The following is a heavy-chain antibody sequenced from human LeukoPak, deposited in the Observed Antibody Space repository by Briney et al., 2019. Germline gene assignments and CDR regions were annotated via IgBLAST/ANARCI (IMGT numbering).Heavy chain of an antibody. CDR3: ATDLDYGGNPRGDY. D-gene: IGHD4-23*01. V-gene: IGHV1-24*01. CDR1: GYTLTELS. CDR2: FDPEDGET. J-gene: IGHJ4*02. Sequence: ASVKVSCKVSGYTLTELSMHWVRQAPGKGLEWIGGFDPEDGETIYAQKFQGRVTMTEDTSTDTAYMELSSLRSEDTAVYYCATDLDYGGNPRGDYWGQGTLVTVSS.